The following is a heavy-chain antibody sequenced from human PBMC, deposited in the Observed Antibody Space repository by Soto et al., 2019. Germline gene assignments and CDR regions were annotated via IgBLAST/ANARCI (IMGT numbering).Heavy chain of an antibody. CDR2: ISSSSSTI. J-gene: IGHJ6*02. V-gene: IGHV3-48*01. CDR3: ARDSRGIAAAYGMDV. Sequence: PGGSLRLSCAASGFTFSSYSMNWVRQAPGKGLEWVSYISSSSSTIYYADSVKGRFTISRDNAKNSLYLQMNSLRAEDTAVYYCARDSRGIAAAYGMDVWGQGTTVTVSS. CDR1: GFTFSSYS. D-gene: IGHD6-13*01.